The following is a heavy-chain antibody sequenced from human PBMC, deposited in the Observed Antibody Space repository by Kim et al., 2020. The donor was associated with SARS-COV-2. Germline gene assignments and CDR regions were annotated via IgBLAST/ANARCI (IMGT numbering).Heavy chain of an antibody. CDR1: GYSFTSYW. D-gene: IGHD2-2*03. Sequence: GESLKISCKGSGYSFTSYWIGWVRQMPGKGLEWMGIIYPGDSDTRYSPSFQGQVTISADKSISTAYLQWSSLKASDTAMYYCARLSGYCSSTSCYYVGYYYYGMDVWGQGTTVTVSS. V-gene: IGHV5-51*01. CDR3: ARLSGYCSSTSCYYVGYYYYGMDV. J-gene: IGHJ6*02. CDR2: IYPGDSDT.